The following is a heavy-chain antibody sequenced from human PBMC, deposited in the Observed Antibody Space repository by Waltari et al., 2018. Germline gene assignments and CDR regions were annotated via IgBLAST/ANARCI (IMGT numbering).Heavy chain of an antibody. J-gene: IGHJ4*02. CDR3: ARGRGTLGQLLVTY. CDR2: IDPDGGGT. D-gene: IGHD6-13*01. V-gene: IGHV1-46*01. Sequence: QVHLVQSGAEVERPGASVRLSCKASGYTFTTYYVHWLRQAPGRGFGWLGIIDPDGGGTTYAPKFRDRLSLTRDTSTSVLYMALDNLNSDDSAIYFCARGRGTLGQLLVTYWGQGTQVLVSS. CDR1: GYTFTTYY.